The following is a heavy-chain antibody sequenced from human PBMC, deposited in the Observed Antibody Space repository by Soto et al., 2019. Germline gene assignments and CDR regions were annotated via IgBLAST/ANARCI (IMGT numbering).Heavy chain of an antibody. Sequence: SETLYLTCAVSGGSISSGGYSWSWIRQPPGKGLEWIGYIYHSGSTYYNPSLKSRVTISVDRSKNQFSLKLSSVTAADTAVYYCARGDYDSRGYMMAFDYWGQGTLVTVSS. D-gene: IGHD3-22*01. CDR2: IYHSGST. CDR1: GGSISSGGYS. V-gene: IGHV4-30-2*01. J-gene: IGHJ4*02. CDR3: ARGDYDSRGYMMAFDY.